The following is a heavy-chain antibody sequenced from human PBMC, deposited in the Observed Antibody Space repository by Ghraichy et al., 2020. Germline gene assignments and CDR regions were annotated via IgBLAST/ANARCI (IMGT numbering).Heavy chain of an antibody. Sequence: GESLNISCAASGFTVSSNYMSWVRQAPGKGLEWVSVIYSGGSTYYADSVKGRFTISRDNSKNTLYLQMNSLRAEDTAVYYCARDKEIVGARGFYAFDIWGQGTMVTVSS. J-gene: IGHJ3*02. CDR1: GFTVSSNY. D-gene: IGHD1-26*01. CDR3: ARDKEIVGARGFYAFDI. V-gene: IGHV3-53*01. CDR2: IYSGGST.